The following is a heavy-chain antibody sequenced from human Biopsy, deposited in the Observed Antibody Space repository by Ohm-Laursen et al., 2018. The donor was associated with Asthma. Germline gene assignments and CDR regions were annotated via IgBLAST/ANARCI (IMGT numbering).Heavy chain of an antibody. CDR1: GFSLRTPGVG. D-gene: IGHD3-9*01. V-gene: IGHV2-5*02. Sequence: TQTLTLTCSFSGFSLRTPGVGVGWIRQSPGKALERLALIYWDDYNLFRPSLKRRLTITNDPSKNQVVLTMTKMDPVDSGTYYCALSQDSGFDDHSPSWFDPWGQGTLVTVSS. J-gene: IGHJ5*02. CDR2: IYWDDYN. CDR3: ALSQDSGFDDHSPSWFDP.